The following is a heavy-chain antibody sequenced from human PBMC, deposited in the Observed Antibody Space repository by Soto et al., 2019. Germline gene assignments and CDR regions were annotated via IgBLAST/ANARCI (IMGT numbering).Heavy chain of an antibody. CDR2: IRSNIDGGTT. Sequence: PGGSLRLSCAVSGVTLTNVWMNWVRQAPGKGPEWVGRIRSNIDGGTTDYAAPVKGRFTVSRDDSTNTLYLQMNSLKSEDTALYYFVKGLNIDYNSGWFYFDYWGQGTVVTVSS. CDR1: GVTLTNVW. J-gene: IGHJ4*02. CDR3: VKGLNIDYNSGWFYFDY. D-gene: IGHD6-19*01. V-gene: IGHV3-15*07.